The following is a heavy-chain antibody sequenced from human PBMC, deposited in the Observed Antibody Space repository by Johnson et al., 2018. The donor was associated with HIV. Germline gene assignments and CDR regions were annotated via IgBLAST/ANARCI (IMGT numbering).Heavy chain of an antibody. D-gene: IGHD6-6*01. V-gene: IGHV3-9*01. CDR1: GFTFNDCA. Sequence: VQLVESGGGLVQPGRSLRLSCAASGFTFNDCAMHWVRQAPGKGLEWVSGISWTSDTIVYADSVKGRFTISRDNSKNTLYLQMNSLRAEDTAVYYCAKVLPFEQLVPQGAFDIRGQGTMVTVSS. CDR3: AKVLPFEQLVPQGAFDI. J-gene: IGHJ3*02. CDR2: ISWTSDTI.